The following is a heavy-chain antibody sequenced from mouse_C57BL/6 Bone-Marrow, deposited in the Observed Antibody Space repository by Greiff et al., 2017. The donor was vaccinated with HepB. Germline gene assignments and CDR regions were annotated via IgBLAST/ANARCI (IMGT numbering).Heavy chain of an antibody. CDR2: IYPNNGGT. V-gene: IGHV1-18*01. D-gene: IGHD2-3*01. J-gene: IGHJ3*01. CDR1: GYTFTAYN. Sequence: VQLKESGPELVKPGASVKIPCKASGYTFTAYNMDWVKQSHGKSLEWVGDIYPNNGGTIYNQKFKGKATLTVDKSSSTAYMELRSLTSEDTAVYYCARDGYTGFAYWGQGTLVTVSA. CDR3: ARDGYTGFAY.